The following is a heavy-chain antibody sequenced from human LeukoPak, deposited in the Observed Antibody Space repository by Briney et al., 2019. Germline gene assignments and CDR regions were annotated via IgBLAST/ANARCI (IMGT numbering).Heavy chain of an antibody. CDR1: GGSISSYY. CDR3: ARDQVGVIDY. D-gene: IGHD3-3*01. CDR2: IYYSGST. V-gene: IGHV4-59*01. J-gene: IGHJ4*02. Sequence: SETLSLTCTVSGGSISSYYWSWIRQPPGKGLEWIGYIYYSGSTNYNPSLKSRVTISVDTSKNQFSLKLSSVTAADTAVYYCARDQVGVIDYWGQGTLVTVSS.